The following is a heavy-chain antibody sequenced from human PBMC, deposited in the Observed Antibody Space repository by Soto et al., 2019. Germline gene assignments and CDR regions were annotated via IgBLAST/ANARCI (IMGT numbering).Heavy chain of an antibody. V-gene: IGHV4-34*01. CDR3: ARGAGGVARGSTPRDFDY. CDR1: GGSFSGYY. J-gene: IGHJ4*02. CDR2: INHSGST. Sequence: SETLSLTCAVYGGSFSGYYWSWIRQPPGKGLEWIGEINHSGSTNYNPSLKSRVTISVDTSKNQFSLKLSSVTAADTAVYYCARGAGGVARGSTPRDFDYWGQGTLVTVSS. D-gene: IGHD2-2*01.